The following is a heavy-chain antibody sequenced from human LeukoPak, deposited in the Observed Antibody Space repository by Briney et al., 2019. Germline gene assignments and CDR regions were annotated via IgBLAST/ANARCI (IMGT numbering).Heavy chain of an antibody. CDR3: TKGYYGSGSYYRPNNWFDP. CDR2: IRNKAYGGTT. D-gene: IGHD3-10*01. V-gene: IGHV3-49*03. CDR1: GFTFGDYA. J-gene: IGHJ5*02. Sequence: GGSLRLSCTTSGFTFGDYAMSWFRQAPGKGLEWVDFIRNKAYGGTTEYAASVKGRFTISRDDSKSVAYLQMNSLKTEDTAVYYCTKGYYGSGSYYRPNNWFDPWGQGTLVTVSS.